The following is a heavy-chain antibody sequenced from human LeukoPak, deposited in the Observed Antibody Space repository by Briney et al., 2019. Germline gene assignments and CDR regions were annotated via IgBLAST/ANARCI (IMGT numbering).Heavy chain of an antibody. D-gene: IGHD6-6*01. CDR2: ISGSSDST. J-gene: IGHJ4*02. CDR3: ARVRSDYSSSSPPDY. V-gene: IGHV3-21*01. Sequence: GGSLRLSCSASGFTFTTYAMTWVRQAPGKGLEWVSSISGSSDSTYYADSMKGRFTISRDNAKNTLYLQMNSLRPEDTAIYYCARVRSDYSSSSPPDYWGQGTPVTVSS. CDR1: GFTFTTYA.